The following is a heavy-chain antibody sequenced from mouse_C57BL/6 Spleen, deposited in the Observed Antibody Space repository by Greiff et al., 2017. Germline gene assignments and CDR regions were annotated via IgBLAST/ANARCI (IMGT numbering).Heavy chain of an antibody. D-gene: IGHD1-1*01. Sequence: EVQLQQSGPELVKPGASVKISCKASGYSFTGYYMNWVKQSPAKSLEWIGEINPSTGGTTYNQKFKAKATSTVDKSSSTAYMQLKSLTSEDSAVYYCARGGTTVVADYWGQGTTLTVSS. J-gene: IGHJ2*01. CDR3: ARGGTTVVADY. V-gene: IGHV1-42*01. CDR2: INPSTGGT. CDR1: GYSFTGYY.